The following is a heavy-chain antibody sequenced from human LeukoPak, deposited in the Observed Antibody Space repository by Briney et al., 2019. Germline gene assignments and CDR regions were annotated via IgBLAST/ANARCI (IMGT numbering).Heavy chain of an antibody. J-gene: IGHJ4*02. Sequence: GGSLRLSCAASGLTFSSYWMSWVRQAPGKGLEWVANIKQDGSEKYYVDSVTGRFTISRDNAKNSLYLQMNSLRAEDTAVYYCARASVPAAIHEPFDYWGQGTLVTVSS. CDR3: ARASVPAAIHEPFDY. V-gene: IGHV3-7*01. CDR2: IKQDGSEK. CDR1: GLTFSSYW. D-gene: IGHD2-2*02.